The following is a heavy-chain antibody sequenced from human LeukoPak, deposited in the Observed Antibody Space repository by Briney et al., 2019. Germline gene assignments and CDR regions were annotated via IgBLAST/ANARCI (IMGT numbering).Heavy chain of an antibody. CDR3: AKDIKIYDFWSGYSY. D-gene: IGHD3-3*01. CDR1: GFTFSSYA. V-gene: IGHV3-23*01. CDR2: ISGSWGST. J-gene: IGHJ4*02. Sequence: GGSLRLSCAASGFTFSSYAMSWVRQAPGKGLEWVSAISGSWGSTYYADSVKGRFTISRDNSKNTLYLQMNSLRAEDTAVYYCAKDIKIYDFWSGYSYWGQGTLVTVSS.